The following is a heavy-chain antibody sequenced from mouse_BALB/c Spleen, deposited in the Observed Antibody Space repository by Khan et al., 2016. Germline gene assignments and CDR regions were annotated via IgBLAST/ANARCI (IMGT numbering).Heavy chain of an antibody. CDR1: GYTFTSYW. Sequence: DLVKPGASVKLSCKASGYTFTSYWINWIKQRPGQGLEWIGRIGPGSSSAYYNDMFKGKVTLTVDTSSSTAYMQLSSLSSEDSAVYFCAIDNSYGRSCYSMYFWGQGTSVTVSS. J-gene: IGHJ4*01. V-gene: IGHV1S41*01. D-gene: IGHD1-1*01. CDR2: IGPGSSSA. CDR3: AIDNSYGRSCYSMYF.